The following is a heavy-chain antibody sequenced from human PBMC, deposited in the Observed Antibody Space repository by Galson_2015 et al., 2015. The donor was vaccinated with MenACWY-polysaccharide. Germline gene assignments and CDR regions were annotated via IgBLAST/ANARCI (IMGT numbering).Heavy chain of an antibody. D-gene: IGHD3-16*02. CDR1: GFTVSSNY. CDR3: ARVTHIYYDYVWGSYRYGPFDY. V-gene: IGHV3-53*01. CDR2: IYSGGST. J-gene: IGHJ4*02. Sequence: SLRLSCAASGFTVSSNYMSWVRQAPGKGLEWVSVIYSGGSTYYADSVKGRFTISRDSSKNTLYLQMNSLRAEDTAVYYCARVTHIYYDYVWGSYRYGPFDYWGQGTLVTVSS.